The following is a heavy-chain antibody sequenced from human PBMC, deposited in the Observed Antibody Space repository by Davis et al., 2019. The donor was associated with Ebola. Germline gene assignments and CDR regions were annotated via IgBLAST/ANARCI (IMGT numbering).Heavy chain of an antibody. D-gene: IGHD6-19*01. V-gene: IGHV3-30-3*01. CDR2: MSYDGYSK. Sequence: GESLKISCVGSGFTFSTFAMHWVRQAPGMGLEWVALMSYDGYSKQYGDAMKGRFTIAIDDSKNTAYLQMDSLRADDSAVYYGAREGISSGRAGSFDYWGQGTLVTVSS. J-gene: IGHJ4*02. CDR1: GFTFSTFA. CDR3: AREGISSGRAGSFDY.